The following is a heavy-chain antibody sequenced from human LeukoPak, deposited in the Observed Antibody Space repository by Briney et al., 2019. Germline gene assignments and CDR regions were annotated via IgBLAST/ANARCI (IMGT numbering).Heavy chain of an antibody. J-gene: IGHJ6*03. CDR3: ARGGDYGVEYYYYYMDV. CDR2: IIPIFGTA. D-gene: IGHD4-17*01. CDR1: GGTFSSYA. Sequence: ASVKVSCKASGGTFSSYAISWVRQALGQGLEWMGGIIPIFGTANYAQKFQGRVTITTDESTSTAYMELSSLRSEDTAVYYCARGGDYGVEYYYYYMDVWGKGTTVTVSS. V-gene: IGHV1-69*05.